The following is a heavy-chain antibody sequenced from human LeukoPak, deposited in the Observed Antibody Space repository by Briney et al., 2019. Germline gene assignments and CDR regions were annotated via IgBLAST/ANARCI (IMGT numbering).Heavy chain of an antibody. V-gene: IGHV3-7*05. Sequence: PGGSLRLSCAASGFTFSSYWMSWGRQAPGKGLEWVANIKEDGSEKYYVDSVKGRFTISRDNAKNSLYLQMNSLRAEDTAMYYCARDQAPVTTVTSYAFDIWGQGTMVTVSS. CDR3: ARDQAPVTTVTSYAFDI. CDR1: GFTFSSYW. D-gene: IGHD4-17*01. J-gene: IGHJ3*02. CDR2: IKEDGSEK.